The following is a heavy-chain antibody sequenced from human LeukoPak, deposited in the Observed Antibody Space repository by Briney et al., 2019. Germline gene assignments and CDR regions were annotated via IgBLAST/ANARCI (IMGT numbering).Heavy chain of an antibody. V-gene: IGHV3-20*04. J-gene: IGHJ4*02. CDR2: INWNGGST. CDR1: GFTFDDYG. CDR3: ARARDSSGYYYSGAFDI. Sequence: GGSLRLSCAASGFTFDDYGMSWVRQAPGKGLEWVSGINWNGGSTGYADSVKGRFTISRDNAKNSLYLQMNSLRAEDTALYYCARARDSSGYYYSGAFDIWGQGTLVTVSS. D-gene: IGHD3-22*01.